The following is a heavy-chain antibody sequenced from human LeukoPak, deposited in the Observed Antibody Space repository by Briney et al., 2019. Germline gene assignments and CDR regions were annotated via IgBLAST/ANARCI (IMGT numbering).Heavy chain of an antibody. J-gene: IGHJ4*02. D-gene: IGHD1-1*01. CDR2: INPNSGGT. Sequence: ASVKVSCKAFGYTFTGYYMHWVRQAPGQGLEWMGWINPNSGGTNYAQKFQGRVTMTRDTSISTAYMELSRLRSDDTAVYYCARASRYSHTKFDYWGQGTLVTVSS. V-gene: IGHV1-2*02. CDR3: ARASRYSHTKFDY. CDR1: GYTFTGYY.